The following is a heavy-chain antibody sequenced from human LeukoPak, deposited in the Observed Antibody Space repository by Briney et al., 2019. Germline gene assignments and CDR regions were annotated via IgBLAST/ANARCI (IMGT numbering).Heavy chain of an antibody. CDR2: TYGGDST. CDR3: ARGAYSPNPPFYYYFMDV. J-gene: IGHJ6*03. V-gene: IGHV3-53*01. CDR1: GFIDSSTY. D-gene: IGHD4-11*01. Sequence: GGSLRLSCAASGFIDSSTYMSWARQAPGKGLEWVSLTYGGDSTTYADSVKGRFTVSSDNLQNAVCLQMNSLRAEDTAVYYCARGAYSPNPPFYYYFMDVWGKGTTVTVSS.